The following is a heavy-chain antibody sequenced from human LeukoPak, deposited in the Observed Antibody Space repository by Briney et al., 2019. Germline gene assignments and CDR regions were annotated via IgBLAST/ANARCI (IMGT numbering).Heavy chain of an antibody. CDR1: GGTFSSYA. Sequence: SVKVSCKASGGTFSSYAISWVRQAPGQGLEWMGRIIPVFGTANYAQKFQGRVTITTDESTSTAYMELSSLRSEDTAVYYCARERDIAVAGIYYFDYWGQGTLVTVSS. D-gene: IGHD6-19*01. CDR2: IIPVFGTA. CDR3: ARERDIAVAGIYYFDY. V-gene: IGHV1-69*05. J-gene: IGHJ4*02.